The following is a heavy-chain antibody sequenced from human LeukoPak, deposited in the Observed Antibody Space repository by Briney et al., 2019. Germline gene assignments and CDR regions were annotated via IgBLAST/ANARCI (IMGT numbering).Heavy chain of an antibody. Sequence: GRSLRLSCAASGFTFSSYAMHWVRQAPGKGLEWVAVISYDGSNKYYADSVKARFTISRDNSKNTLYLQMNSLRAEDTAVYYCARDPDYGGNLPLYYFDYWGQGTLVTVSS. CDR3: ARDPDYGGNLPLYYFDY. CDR1: GFTFSSYA. J-gene: IGHJ4*02. CDR2: ISYDGSNK. V-gene: IGHV3-30*04. D-gene: IGHD4-23*01.